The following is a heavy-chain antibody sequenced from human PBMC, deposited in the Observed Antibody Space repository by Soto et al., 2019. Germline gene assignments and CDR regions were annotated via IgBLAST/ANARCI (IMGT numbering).Heavy chain of an antibody. CDR3: AKGVDSSRWYPGYFDY. J-gene: IGHJ4*02. V-gene: IGHV3-23*01. D-gene: IGHD6-13*01. CDR1: GFTFSNYA. Sequence: GGSLRLSCAASGFTFSNYAMSWVRQAPGSGLEWVSSISGSGGSTFYTNSVKGRFTISRDNFRNTLYLQMNSLRVEDAAVYYCAKGVDSSRWYPGYFDYRCQAPLLTLSS. CDR2: ISGSGGST.